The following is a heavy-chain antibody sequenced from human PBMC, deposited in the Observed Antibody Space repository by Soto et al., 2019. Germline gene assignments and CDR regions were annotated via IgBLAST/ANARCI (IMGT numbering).Heavy chain of an antibody. Sequence: ASVKVSCKASGYTFTSYAMHCVRQAPGQRHEWLGWINAGNVNTKYSQKFQGSVTFSRDTSASRACMELCSQRSEDGAVYYFARSPDDYGDLDYWGQGTMVNDS. CDR2: INAGNVNT. CDR1: GYTFTSYA. J-gene: IGHJ4*02. V-gene: IGHV1-3*01. CDR3: ARSPDDYGDLDY. D-gene: IGHD4-17*01.